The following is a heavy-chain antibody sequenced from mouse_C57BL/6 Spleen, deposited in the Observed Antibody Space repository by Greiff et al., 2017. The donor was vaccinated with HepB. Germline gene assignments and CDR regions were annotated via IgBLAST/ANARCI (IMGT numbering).Heavy chain of an antibody. CDR3: ARENDYDGYFDY. D-gene: IGHD2-4*01. CDR2: INPYNGGT. Sequence: EVQLQQSGPVLVKPGASVKMSCKASGYTFTDYYMNWVKQSHGKSLEWIGVINPYNGGTSYNQKFKGKATLTVDKSSSTAYMELNSLTSEDSAVYYCARENDYDGYFDYWGQGTTLTVSS. CDR1: GYTFTDYY. J-gene: IGHJ2*01. V-gene: IGHV1-19*01.